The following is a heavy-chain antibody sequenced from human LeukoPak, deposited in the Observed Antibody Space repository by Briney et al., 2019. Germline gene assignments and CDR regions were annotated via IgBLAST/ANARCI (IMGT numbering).Heavy chain of an antibody. D-gene: IGHD6-19*01. J-gene: IGHJ4*02. CDR1: GFTFSSYA. CDR3: ARDLYPLVGYSSGWLTDY. CDR2: ISYDGSNK. Sequence: TGGSLRLSCAASGFTFSSYAMHWVRQAPGKGLEWVAVISYDGSNKYYADSVKGRFTISRDNSKNTLYLQMNSLRAEGTAVYYCARDLYPLVGYSSGWLTDYWGQGTLVTVSS. V-gene: IGHV3-30-3*01.